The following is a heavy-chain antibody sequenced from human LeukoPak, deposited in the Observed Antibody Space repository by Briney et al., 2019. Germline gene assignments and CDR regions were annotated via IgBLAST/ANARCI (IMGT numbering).Heavy chain of an antibody. Sequence: SETLSLTCAVYGGSLSGYYWSWIRQPPGKGLEWIGEINHSGSTNYNPSLKSRVTISVDTSKNQFSLKLSSVTAADTAVYYCARNSQQPHYYYYYMDVWGKGTTVTVSS. CDR3: ARNSQQPHYYYYYMDV. CDR1: GGSLSGYY. CDR2: INHSGST. V-gene: IGHV4-34*01. J-gene: IGHJ6*03. D-gene: IGHD6-13*01.